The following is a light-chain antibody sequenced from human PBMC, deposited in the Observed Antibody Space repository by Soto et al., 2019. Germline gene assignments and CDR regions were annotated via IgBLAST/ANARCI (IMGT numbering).Light chain of an antibody. CDR2: AAS. J-gene: IGKJ5*01. CDR1: QNIRSR. Sequence: DFQMTQSPSTLSASVGDRVTITCRASQNIRSRLAWFQQKPGKAPKLLIYAASTLQSGVPSRFSGSASGTDFTLTISSLQPEDFATYYCQQANSFPITFGQGTRLEI. V-gene: IGKV1-12*01. CDR3: QQANSFPIT.